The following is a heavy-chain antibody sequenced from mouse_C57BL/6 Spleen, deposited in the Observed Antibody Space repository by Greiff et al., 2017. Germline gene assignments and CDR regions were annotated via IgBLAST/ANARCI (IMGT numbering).Heavy chain of an antibody. V-gene: IGHV1-59*01. D-gene: IGHD1-1*01. CDR3: AREGTTVVARGYFDV. Sequence: QVQLKQPGAELVRPGTSVKLSCKASGYTFTSYWMHWVKQRPGQGLEWIGVIDPSDSYTNYNQKFKGKATLTVDTSSSTAYMQLSSLTSEDSAVYYCAREGTTVVARGYFDVWGTGTTVTVSS. J-gene: IGHJ1*03. CDR2: IDPSDSYT. CDR1: GYTFTSYW.